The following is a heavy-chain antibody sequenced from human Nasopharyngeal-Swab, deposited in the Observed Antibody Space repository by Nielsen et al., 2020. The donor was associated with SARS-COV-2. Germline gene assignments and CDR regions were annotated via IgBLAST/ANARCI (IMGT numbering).Heavy chain of an antibody. Sequence: SETLSLTCTVSGDSISSTSYYWGWIRQPPGKGLEWIGRDYYTGSTYYNPSLKSRVSISVDTSKNQFSLKVSSVTAADTAVYYCARRRTANGDFDFWGQGTLVTVSS. CDR1: GDSISSTSYY. V-gene: IGHV4-39*01. CDR3: ARRRTANGDFDF. CDR2: DYYTGST. D-gene: IGHD2-21*02. J-gene: IGHJ4*02.